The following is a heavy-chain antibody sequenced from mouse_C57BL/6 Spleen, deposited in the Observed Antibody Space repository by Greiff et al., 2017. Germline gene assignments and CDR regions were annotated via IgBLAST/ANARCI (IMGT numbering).Heavy chain of an antibody. J-gene: IGHJ3*01. V-gene: IGHV1-74*01. Sequence: QVQLQQPGAELVKPGASVKVSCKASGYTFTSYCMHWVKQRPGQGLEWIGRIHPSDGDTNYNQKFKGKATLTVDKSSSTAYMQLSSLISEDSAVDYCAVKNYSLPLFADWGQGTLVTVSA. CDR3: AVKNYSLPLFAD. CDR1: GYTFTSYC. D-gene: IGHD2-12*01. CDR2: IHPSDGDT.